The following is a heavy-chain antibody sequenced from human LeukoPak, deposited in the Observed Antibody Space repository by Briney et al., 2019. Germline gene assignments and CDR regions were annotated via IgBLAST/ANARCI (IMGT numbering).Heavy chain of an antibody. V-gene: IGHV1-58*01. CDR3: AAERSQYYFDY. CDR2: IVVGSGNT. J-gene: IGHJ4*02. Sequence: GTSVKVSCKASGFTFTSSAVQWVRQARGQRLEWIGWIVVGSGNTNYAQKFQERVTITRDMSTSTAYMGLSSLRSEDTAVYYCAAERSQYYFDYWGQGTLVTVSS. CDR1: GFTFTSSA.